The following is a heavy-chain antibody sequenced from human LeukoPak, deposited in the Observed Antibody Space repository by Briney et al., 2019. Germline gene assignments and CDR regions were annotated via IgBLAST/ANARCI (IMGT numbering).Heavy chain of an antibody. CDR1: EFTFSSYA. CDR2: ISGSGGST. J-gene: IGHJ4*02. V-gene: IGHV3-23*01. D-gene: IGHD3-10*01. CDR3: AKESPQAGDGELPHYYFDC. Sequence: AGGSLRLSCAASEFTFSSYAMSWVRQAPGKGLEWVSAISGSGGSTYYADSVKGRYTISRDNSKNTLYLQMNSLRAEDTAVYYCAKESPQAGDGELPHYYFDCWGQGTLVTVSS.